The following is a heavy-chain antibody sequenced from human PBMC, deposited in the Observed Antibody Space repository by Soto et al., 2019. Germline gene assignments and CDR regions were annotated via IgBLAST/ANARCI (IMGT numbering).Heavy chain of an antibody. CDR2: IYFSGTT. V-gene: IGHV4-59*01. Sequence: KPSETLSLTCSVSGGSITGYYWNWVRQPPGKGLEWIGYIYFSGTTNYNPSLKSRLTISVDTSKNQFSLRLSSVTAADTAVYYCVRGYGGYNHYFDSWGQGTLVTVSS. J-gene: IGHJ4*02. CDR1: GGSITGYY. D-gene: IGHD5-12*01. CDR3: VRGYGGYNHYFDS.